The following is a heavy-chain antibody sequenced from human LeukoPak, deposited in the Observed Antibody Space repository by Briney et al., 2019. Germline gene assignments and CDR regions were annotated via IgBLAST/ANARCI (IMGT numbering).Heavy chain of an antibody. CDR3: ARVRIAARGSYYYYYMDV. V-gene: IGHV3-74*01. D-gene: IGHD6-6*01. J-gene: IGHJ6*03. CDR2: INTDGSST. CDR1: GFTFSSYW. Sequence: PGGSLRLSCAASGFTFSSYWMHWVRQAPGKGLVWVSRINTDGSSTSYADSVKGRFTISRDNAKNTLYLQMNSLRAEDTAVYYCARVRIAARGSYYYYYMDVWGKGTTVTVSS.